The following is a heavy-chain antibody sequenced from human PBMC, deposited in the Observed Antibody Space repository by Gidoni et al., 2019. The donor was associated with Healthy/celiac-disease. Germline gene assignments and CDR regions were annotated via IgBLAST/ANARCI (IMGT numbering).Heavy chain of an antibody. D-gene: IGHD2-8*01. J-gene: IGHJ4*02. CDR1: GGSFSGYY. Sequence: QVQLQQWGAGLLKPSETLSLTCAVYGGSFSGYYWSWIRQPPGKGLEWIGEINHSGSTNYNPSLKSRVTISVDTSKNQFSLKLSSVTAADTAVYYCARTPALGYCTNGVCRLDYWGQGTLVTVSS. V-gene: IGHV4-34*01. CDR2: INHSGST. CDR3: ARTPALGYCTNGVCRLDY.